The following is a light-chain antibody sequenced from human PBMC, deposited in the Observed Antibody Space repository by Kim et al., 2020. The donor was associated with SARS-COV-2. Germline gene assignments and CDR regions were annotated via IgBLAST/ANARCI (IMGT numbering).Light chain of an antibody. J-gene: IGLJ3*02. CDR2: DVS. CDR1: SSVVGSYNY. Sequence: GQSLTISLTGTSSVVGSYNYVSWYQPHPGKAPKFIIYDVSTRPSGISIRFSGSKSGNTASLTISGLQAEDEADYYCSSYTGSCTWVFGGGTQLTVL. CDR3: SSYTGSCTWV. V-gene: IGLV2-14*03.